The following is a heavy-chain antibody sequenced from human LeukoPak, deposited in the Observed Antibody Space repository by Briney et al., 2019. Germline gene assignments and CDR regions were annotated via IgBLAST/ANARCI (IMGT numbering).Heavy chain of an antibody. D-gene: IGHD2-8*01. CDR3: ARDNGLYGMDV. V-gene: IGHV4-59*01. CDR1: GGSISSYY. CDR2: IYYSGST. Sequence: SETLSLTCTVSGGSISSYYWSWIRQPPGKGLEWIGYIYYSGSTNYNPSLKSRVTISGDTSKNQFSLRLSSVTAADTAVYYCARDNGLYGMDVWGQGTTVTVSS. J-gene: IGHJ6*02.